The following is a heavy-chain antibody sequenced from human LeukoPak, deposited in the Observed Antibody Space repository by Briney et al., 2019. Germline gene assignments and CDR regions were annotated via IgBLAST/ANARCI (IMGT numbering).Heavy chain of an antibody. CDR2: ISYDGSKK. Sequence: GGSLRLSCAASGFTFSSYAMHWVRQAPGKGLEWVAVISYDGSKKYYADSVKGRFTISRDNSKNRLYLQMNSLRAEDTAVYYCARGELWELDYWGQGTLVTVSS. J-gene: IGHJ4*02. CDR1: GFTFSSYA. D-gene: IGHD1-7*01. V-gene: IGHV3-30*04. CDR3: ARGELWELDY.